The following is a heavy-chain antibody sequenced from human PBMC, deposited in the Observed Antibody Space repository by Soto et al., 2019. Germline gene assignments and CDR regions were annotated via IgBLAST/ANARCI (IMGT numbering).Heavy chain of an antibody. D-gene: IGHD6-19*01. J-gene: IGHJ5*02. CDR1: GGTFSSYS. CDR2: IIPIFGTA. CDR3: ARGRSSGWYRWLDP. V-gene: IGHV1-69*13. Sequence: SVKVSCQASGGTFSSYSISWVRQAPGQGLEWMGGIIPIFGTADYAQRFQGRVTITADESTSTAYMELSSLRSEDTAVYYCARGRSSGWYRWLDPWGQGTLVSVTS.